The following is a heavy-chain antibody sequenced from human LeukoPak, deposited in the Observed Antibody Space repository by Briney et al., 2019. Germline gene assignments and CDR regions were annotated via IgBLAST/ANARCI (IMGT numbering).Heavy chain of an antibody. CDR2: IYTSGST. J-gene: IGHJ3*02. CDR3: VRVRNYYDSSGPTHDAFDI. V-gene: IGHV4-61*02. Sequence: PSQTLSLTCTVSGGSITSGGYYWSWVRQPAGKGLEWIGRIYTSGSTNYNPSLKSRVTISVDTSKNQFSLKLTPVTAADTAVYYCVRVRNYYDSSGPTHDAFDIWGQGTMVTVSS. D-gene: IGHD3-22*01. CDR1: GGSITSGGYY.